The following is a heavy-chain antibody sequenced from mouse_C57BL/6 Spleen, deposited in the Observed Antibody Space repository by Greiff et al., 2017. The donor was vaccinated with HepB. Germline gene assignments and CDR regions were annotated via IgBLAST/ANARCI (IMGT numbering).Heavy chain of an antibody. CDR3: ARETAQAKDY. V-gene: IGHV1-50*01. J-gene: IGHJ4*01. CDR2: IDPSDSYT. Sequence: QVQLKQPGAELVKPGASVKLSCKASGYTFTSYWMQWVKQRPGQGLEWIGEIDPSDSYTNYNQKFKGKATLTVDTSSSTAYMQLSSLTSEDSAVYYCARETAQAKDYWGQGTSVTVSS. D-gene: IGHD3-2*02. CDR1: GYTFTSYW.